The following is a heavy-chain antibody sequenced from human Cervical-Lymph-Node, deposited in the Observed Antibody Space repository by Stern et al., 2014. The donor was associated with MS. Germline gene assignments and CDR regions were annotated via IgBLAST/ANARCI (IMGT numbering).Heavy chain of an antibody. D-gene: IGHD2-15*01. CDR1: GYNFNAYY. J-gene: IGHJ4*02. CDR3: ARDRGLGVVVAADLDS. CDR2: IDPRTGGT. Sequence: MQLVESGAEVKNPGASVRVSCKTSGYNFNAYYLHWVRQAPGQGLEWMGWIDPRTGGTKFAQQFQGRVTMTRDTPITTAYMELTMLRSDDTAVYYCARDRGLGVVVAADLDSWGQGSLVTVPS. V-gene: IGHV1-2*02.